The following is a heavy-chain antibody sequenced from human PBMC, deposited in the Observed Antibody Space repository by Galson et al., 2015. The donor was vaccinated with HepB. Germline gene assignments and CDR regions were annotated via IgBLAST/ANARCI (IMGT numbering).Heavy chain of an antibody. CDR2: ITSGSSTI. V-gene: IGHV3-48*02. CDR3: ARRGLAVAGLPVGFDY. Sequence: SLRLSCAASGFTFSTYSMNWVRQAPGKGLGWVSYITSGSSTIYYADSVKGRFTISRDNAKNSLYLQMNSLRDEDTAVYFCARRGLAVAGLPVGFDYWGQGTLVTVSS. J-gene: IGHJ4*02. D-gene: IGHD6-19*01. CDR1: GFTFSTYS.